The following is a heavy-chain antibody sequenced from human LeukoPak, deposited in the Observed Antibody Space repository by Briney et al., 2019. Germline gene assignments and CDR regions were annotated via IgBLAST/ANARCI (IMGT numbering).Heavy chain of an antibody. V-gene: IGHV1-2*02. D-gene: IGHD3-22*01. CDR1: GYTFTGYY. CDR3: ARGPRITMIVVVLRNAFDI. CDR2: INPNSGGT. Sequence: ASVKVSCKASGYTFTGYYMHWVRQAPGQGLEWMGWINPNSGGTNYAQKFQGRVTMTRDTSISTAYMELSRLRSDDTAVYYCARGPRITMIVVVLRNAFDIWGQGTMVTVSS. J-gene: IGHJ3*02.